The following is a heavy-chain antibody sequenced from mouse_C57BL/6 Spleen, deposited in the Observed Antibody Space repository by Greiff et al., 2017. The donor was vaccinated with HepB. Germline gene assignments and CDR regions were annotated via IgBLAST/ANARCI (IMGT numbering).Heavy chain of an antibody. CDR1: GYTFTDYY. J-gene: IGHJ1*03. CDR2: INPNNGGT. V-gene: IGHV1-26*01. CDR3: ASPPYGSSYGWYFDV. Sequence: EVQLQQSGPELVKPGASVKISCKASGYTFTDYYMNWVKQSHGKSLEWIGDINPNNGGTSYNQKFKGKATLTVDKSSSTAYMELRSLTSEDSAVYYCASPPYGSSYGWYFDVWGTGTTVTVSS. D-gene: IGHD1-1*01.